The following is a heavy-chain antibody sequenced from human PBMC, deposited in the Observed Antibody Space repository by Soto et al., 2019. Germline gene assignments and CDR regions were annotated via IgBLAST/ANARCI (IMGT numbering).Heavy chain of an antibody. CDR2: IYYRENT. Sequence: SETLSLTCSVSGDSINSDKYYWGWIRQPPGKGLEWIGSIYYRENTYYNPSLQTRVTISLDKSKSQFSLKLNSVTAADSAVYFCARLEGLATISYYFDFWGQGALVTVSS. V-gene: IGHV4-39*01. CDR3: ARLEGLATISYYFDF. CDR1: GDSINSDKYY. D-gene: IGHD3-9*01. J-gene: IGHJ4*02.